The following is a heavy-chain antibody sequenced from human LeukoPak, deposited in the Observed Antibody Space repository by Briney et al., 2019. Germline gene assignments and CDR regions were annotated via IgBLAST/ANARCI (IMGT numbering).Heavy chain of an antibody. CDR2: IYYSGST. CDR1: GGSISSYY. J-gene: IGHJ4*02. CDR3: ARTAYCGGDCSVPFDY. V-gene: IGHV4-59*08. Sequence: PSETLSLTCTVSGGSISSYYWSWIRLPPGKGLEWIGYIYYSGSTNYNPSLKSRVTISVDTSKNQFSLKLSSVTAADTAVYYCARTAYCGGDCSVPFDYWGQGTLVTVSS. D-gene: IGHD2-21*02.